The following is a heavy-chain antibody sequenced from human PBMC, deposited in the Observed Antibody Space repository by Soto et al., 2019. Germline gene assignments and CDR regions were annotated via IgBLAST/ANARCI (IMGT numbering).Heavy chain of an antibody. Sequence: QVQLVESGGGVVQPGRSLRLSCAASGFTFSSYAMHWXXXXXXXXXXXVAVMSYDGSNKYYADSVKGRFTISRDNXXXXXXXXXXXXXXXXXXXXXXXXXXXXXXXXXXXRHFDYWGQGTLVTVSS. J-gene: IGHJ4*02. V-gene: IGHV3-30-3*01. CDR3: XXXXXXXXXXXXXRHFDY. CDR1: GFTFSSYA. CDR2: MSYDGSNK.